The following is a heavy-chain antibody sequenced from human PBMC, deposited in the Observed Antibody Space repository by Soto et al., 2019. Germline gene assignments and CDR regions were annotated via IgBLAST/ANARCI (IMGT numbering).Heavy chain of an antibody. J-gene: IGHJ6*02. Sequence: SSETLSLTCAVYGGSFSGYYWSWIRQPPGKGLEWIGEINHSGSTNYNPSLKSRVTISVDTSKNQFSLKLSSVTAADTAVYYCARGPGYGRSGYYYYGMDVWGQGTTVTVSS. V-gene: IGHV4-34*01. CDR2: INHSGST. D-gene: IGHD2-2*03. CDR1: GGSFSGYY. CDR3: ARGPGYGRSGYYYYGMDV.